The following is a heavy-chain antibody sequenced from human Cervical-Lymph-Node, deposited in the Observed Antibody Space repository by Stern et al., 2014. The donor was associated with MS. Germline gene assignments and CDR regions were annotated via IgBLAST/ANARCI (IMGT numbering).Heavy chain of an antibody. CDR1: GDSITSGGYS. CDR2: IYHSGST. Sequence: QLQLQESGSRLVKPSQTLSLTCTVSGDSITSGGYSWSWIRQPPGKGLEWIGYIYHSGSTYYIPSLRSRVTMSVDKSKDQFSLRLTSVTAADTAVYYCARGGSYGQNWFDLWGQGTLVTVSS. D-gene: IGHD3-16*01. CDR3: ARGGSYGQNWFDL. J-gene: IGHJ5*02. V-gene: IGHV4-30-2*01.